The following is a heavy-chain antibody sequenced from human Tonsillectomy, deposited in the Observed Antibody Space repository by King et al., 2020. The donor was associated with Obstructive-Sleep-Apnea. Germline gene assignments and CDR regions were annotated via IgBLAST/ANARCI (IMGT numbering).Heavy chain of an antibody. V-gene: IGHV4-38-2*02. J-gene: IGHJ4*02. Sequence: QLQESGPGLVKSSATLSLTCSVSGYSVSRTYFWGWIRQPPGKGLEWIGSIYYSGSTYYNPSLKSRVTISLETSKNQFSLRLRSVTAADTAVYYCARADPIVVTGKTFDRWGQGTLVTVSS. D-gene: IGHD2-21*02. CDR1: GYSVSRTYF. CDR2: IYYSGST. CDR3: ARADPIVVTGKTFDR.